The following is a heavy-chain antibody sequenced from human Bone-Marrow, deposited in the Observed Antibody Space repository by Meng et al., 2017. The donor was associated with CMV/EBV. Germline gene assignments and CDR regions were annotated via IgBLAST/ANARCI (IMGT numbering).Heavy chain of an antibody. Sequence: SFSGYYWCWIRQPPGKGLEWIGEINHSGSTNYDPSLKSRVTISVDTSKNQFSLKLSSVTAADTAVYYCARAPKRYCSSTSCRYNWFDPWGQGTLVTVSS. CDR1: SFSGYY. CDR3: ARAPKRYCSSTSCRYNWFDP. J-gene: IGHJ5*02. V-gene: IGHV4-34*01. D-gene: IGHD2-2*01. CDR2: INHSGST.